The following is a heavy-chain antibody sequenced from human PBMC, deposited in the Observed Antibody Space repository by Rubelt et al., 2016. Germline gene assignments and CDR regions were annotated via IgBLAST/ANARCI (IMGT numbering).Heavy chain of an antibody. D-gene: IGHD6-19*01. V-gene: IGHV1-3*01. CDR1: GYTFTSYA. J-gene: IGHJ5*02. CDR3: SRGGASSGSPA. Sequence: QVQLVQSGAEVKKPGASVKVSCKASGYTFTSYAMNWVRQAPGQRLEWMGWINAGNGNTKYSLKFQGRCTITMDTSASTSYLELSSLRSEDTAVYYCSRGGASSGSPAWGQGTLVTVSS. CDR2: INAGNGNT.